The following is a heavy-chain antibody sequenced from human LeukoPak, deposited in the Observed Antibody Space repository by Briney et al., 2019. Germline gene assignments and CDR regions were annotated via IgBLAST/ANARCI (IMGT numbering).Heavy chain of an antibody. CDR3: ARFVSTYYFDY. J-gene: IGHJ4*02. D-gene: IGHD2-15*01. CDR1: GFTFSSYA. CDR2: ISGSGGST. Sequence: GGSLRLSCAASGFTFSSYAMSWVRQAPGRGLEWVSAISGSGGSTYYADSVKGRFTISRDNSKNSLYLQMNSLRAEDTAVYYCARFVSTYYFDYWGQGTLVTVSS. V-gene: IGHV3-23*01.